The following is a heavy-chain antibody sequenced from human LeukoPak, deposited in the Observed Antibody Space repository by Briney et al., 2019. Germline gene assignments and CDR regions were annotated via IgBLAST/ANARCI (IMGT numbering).Heavy chain of an antibody. CDR2: ISSSGYTR. CDR1: GFTFSNSE. Sequence: GGSLRLSCAASGFTFSNSEMNWVRQAPGKGLAWVSYISSSGYTRYYADSVQGRFTISRDNAKDSLYLQMNSLRVEDTAVYYCARVIAARQGYFDYWGQGPLVTVSS. D-gene: IGHD6-6*01. V-gene: IGHV3-48*03. J-gene: IGHJ4*02. CDR3: ARVIAARQGYFDY.